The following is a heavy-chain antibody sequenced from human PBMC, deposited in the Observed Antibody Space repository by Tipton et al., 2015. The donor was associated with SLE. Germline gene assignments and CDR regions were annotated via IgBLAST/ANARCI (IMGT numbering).Heavy chain of an antibody. CDR1: GGSISSSSYY. V-gene: IGHV4-39*07. J-gene: IGHJ4*03. CDR3: ARVWGTGSRGVDY. Sequence: TLSLTCTVSGGSISSSSYYWGWIRQPPGKGLEWIGSIYYSGSTYYNPSLKSRVTISVDTSKNQFSLKLTSVTPEDTAVYYCARVWGTGSRGVDYWGQGTTVTVSS. CDR2: IYYSGST. D-gene: IGHD2-2*01.